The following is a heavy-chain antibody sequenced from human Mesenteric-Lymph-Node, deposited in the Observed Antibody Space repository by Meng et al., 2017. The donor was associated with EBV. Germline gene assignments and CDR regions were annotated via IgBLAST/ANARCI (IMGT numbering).Heavy chain of an antibody. CDR3: AKDDYGGSPFDY. V-gene: IGHV3-30*18. D-gene: IGHD4-23*01. Sequence: QVQSVGAGGGVVQPGNSVRLSCAASGFTFSTYGMHWVRQAPGKGLEWVAVISNDGSNKYYVDSVKGRFTISRDDSKNALYLQMNSLRAEDTAVYYCAKDDYGGSPFDYWGQGTLVTVSS. CDR1: GFTFSTYG. J-gene: IGHJ4*02. CDR2: ISNDGSNK.